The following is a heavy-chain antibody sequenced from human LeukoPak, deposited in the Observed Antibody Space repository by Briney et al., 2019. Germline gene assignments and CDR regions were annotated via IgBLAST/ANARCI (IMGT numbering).Heavy chain of an antibody. CDR1: GGSISTYY. CDR2: IYYTGST. V-gene: IGHV4-59*12. Sequence: PSETLSLTCTVSGGSISTYYWSWIRQPPGKGLEWIGNIYYTGSTIYNPSLESRVTISVDTSKNQFSLKLSSVTAADTAVYYCARGYDSVHRAFDYWGQGTLVTVSS. D-gene: IGHD5-12*01. J-gene: IGHJ4*02. CDR3: ARGYDSVHRAFDY.